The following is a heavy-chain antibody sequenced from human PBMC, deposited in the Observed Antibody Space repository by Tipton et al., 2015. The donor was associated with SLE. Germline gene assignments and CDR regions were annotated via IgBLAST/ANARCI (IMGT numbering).Heavy chain of an antibody. CDR1: GFTFGSYA. Sequence: SLRLSCAASGFTFGSYAMSWVRQAPGKGLEWVSAISGSGGSIYFPDSVKGRFTISRDNSKNTLYLQMNSLRAEDTAVYYCAKDGGSYQGEFDYWGQGTLVTVSS. CDR2: ISGSGGSI. V-gene: IGHV3-23*01. CDR3: AKDGGSYQGEFDY. D-gene: IGHD1-26*01. J-gene: IGHJ4*02.